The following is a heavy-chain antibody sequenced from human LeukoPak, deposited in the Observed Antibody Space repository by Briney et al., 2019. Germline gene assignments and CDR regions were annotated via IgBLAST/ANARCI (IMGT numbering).Heavy chain of an antibody. D-gene: IGHD2-2*01. CDR2: IWYDGSNK. V-gene: IGHV3-33*08. J-gene: IGHJ5*02. CDR3: ARDGGFCSSTSCYGSNWFDP. CDR1: GFTFSTYA. Sequence: GGSLRLSCAASGFTFSTYAMSWVRQAPGKGLEWVAVIWYDGSNKYYADSVRDRFTISRDHSKNTLYLQMNSLRAEDTAVYYCARDGGFCSSTSCYGSNWFDPWGQGTLVTVSS.